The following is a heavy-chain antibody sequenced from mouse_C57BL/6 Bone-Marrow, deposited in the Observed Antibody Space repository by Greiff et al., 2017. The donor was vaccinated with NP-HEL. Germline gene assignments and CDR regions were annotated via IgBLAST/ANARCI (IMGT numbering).Heavy chain of an antibody. CDR2: ISYDGSN. J-gene: IGHJ3*01. V-gene: IGHV3-6*01. CDR3: ARAYVGFAY. CDR1: GYSITSGYY. D-gene: IGHD6-5*01. Sequence: DVKLQESGPGLVKPSQSLSLTCSVTGYSITSGYYWNWIRQFPGNKLEWMGYISYDGSNNYNPSLKNRISITRDTSKNQFFLKLNSVTTEDTATYYCARAYVGFAYWGQGTLVTVSA.